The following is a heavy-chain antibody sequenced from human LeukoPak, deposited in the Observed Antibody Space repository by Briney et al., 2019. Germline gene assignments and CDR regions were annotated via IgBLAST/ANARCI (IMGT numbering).Heavy chain of an antibody. CDR2: IYYSGST. J-gene: IGHJ3*02. Sequence: SETLSLTCTVSGCSISSYYWSWIRQPPGKGLEGIGHIYYSGSTNYNPSLKSRVTISVDTSKNQFSLKLSSVTAADTAVYYCARDRTWGMIVGSHAFDIWGQGTMVTVSS. CDR3: ARDRTWGMIVGSHAFDI. D-gene: IGHD3-22*01. V-gene: IGHV4-59*01. CDR1: GCSISSYY.